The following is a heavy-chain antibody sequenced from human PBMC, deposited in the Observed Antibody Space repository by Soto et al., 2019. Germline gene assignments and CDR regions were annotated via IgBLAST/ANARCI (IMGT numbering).Heavy chain of an antibody. CDR1: GLTFSTYG. Sequence: QVQLVEPGGAVAQLGGSLRLPGAAPGLTFSTYGWHGSRQPPAKGRGGVAVIGYDGSNKYYADSVKGRFTISRDNSKNTLYLQMNSLRAEDTAVYYCARASRQLVYFDYWGQGTLVTVSS. J-gene: IGHJ4*02. V-gene: IGHV3-33*01. CDR2: IGYDGSNK. CDR3: ARASRQLVYFDY. D-gene: IGHD6-13*01.